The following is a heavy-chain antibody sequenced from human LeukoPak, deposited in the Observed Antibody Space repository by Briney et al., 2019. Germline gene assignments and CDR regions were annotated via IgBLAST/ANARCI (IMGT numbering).Heavy chain of an antibody. J-gene: IGHJ6*02. CDR2: INAGNGNT. V-gene: IGHV1-3*01. D-gene: IGHD2-21*02. CDR3: ARGPAAVGCGGDCYDYYGMDV. CDR1: GYTFTSYA. Sequence: GASVKVSCKASGYTFTSYAMHWVRQAPGQRLEWMGWINAGNGNTKYSQKFQGRVTITRDTSASTAYMELSSLRSEDTAVYYCARGPAAVGCGGDCYDYYGMDVWGQGTTVTVSS.